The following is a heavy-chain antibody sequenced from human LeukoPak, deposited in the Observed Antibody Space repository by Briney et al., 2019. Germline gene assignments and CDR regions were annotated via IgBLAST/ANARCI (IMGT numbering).Heavy chain of an antibody. J-gene: IGHJ3*02. Sequence: PSQTLSLTCAVSGGSISSGDYSWSWIRQPPGKGLEWIGYNYQSGSTYYNPSLKSRVTISIDTSKNQFSLKLSSVTAADTAVYYCASEPYGSGSFLGAFDIWGQGTMVTVSS. D-gene: IGHD3-10*01. CDR2: NYQSGST. V-gene: IGHV4-30-2*01. CDR1: GGSISSGDYS. CDR3: ASEPYGSGSFLGAFDI.